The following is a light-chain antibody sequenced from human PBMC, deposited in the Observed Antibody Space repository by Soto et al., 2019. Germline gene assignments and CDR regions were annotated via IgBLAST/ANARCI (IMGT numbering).Light chain of an antibody. Sequence: DIQMTQSPSTLSGTVGDRVTTTCRASQTISSWLAWYQQKPGKAPKLLIYKASTLKSGVPSRFNGSGSGTEFTLTISSLQPDDFATYYCQHYNSYSEAFGQGTKVDIK. CDR3: QHYNSYSEA. J-gene: IGKJ1*01. CDR2: KAS. V-gene: IGKV1-5*03. CDR1: QTISSW.